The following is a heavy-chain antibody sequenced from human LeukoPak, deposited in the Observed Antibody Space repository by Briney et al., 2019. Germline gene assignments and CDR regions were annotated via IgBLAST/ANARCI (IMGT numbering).Heavy chain of an antibody. J-gene: IGHJ5*02. CDR3: AKKGSSSWYGNWFDP. Sequence: GGSLRLSCAASGFTFTNNWMHWVRQAPGKGLLWVSQINGDGSSTNYADSVKGRFTISRDNSKNTLYLQMTSLRAEDTAVYYCAKKGSSSWYGNWFDPWGQGTLVTVSS. V-gene: IGHV3-74*01. CDR2: INGDGSST. CDR1: GFTFTNNW. D-gene: IGHD6-13*01.